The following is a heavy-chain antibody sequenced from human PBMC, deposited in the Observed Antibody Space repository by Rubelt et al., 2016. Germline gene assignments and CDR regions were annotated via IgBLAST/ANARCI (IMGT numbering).Heavy chain of an antibody. Sequence: MHWVRQAPGKGLEWVAVIWYDGSNKYYADSVKGRFTISRDNSKNTLYLQMNSLRAEDTAVYYCARASSGWTLWGRGTLVTVSS. CDR3: ARASSGWTL. CDR2: IWYDGSNK. D-gene: IGHD6-19*01. V-gene: IGHV3-33*01. J-gene: IGHJ2*01.